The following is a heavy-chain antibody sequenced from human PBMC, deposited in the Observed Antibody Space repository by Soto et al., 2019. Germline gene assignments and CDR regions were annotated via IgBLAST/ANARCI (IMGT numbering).Heavy chain of an antibody. CDR2: IYYSGST. Sequence: SETLSLTCTVSGGSISSGGYYWSWIRQHPGKGLEWIGYIYYSGSTYYNPSLKSRVTISVDTSKNQFSLKLSSVTAADTAVYYCARTVLLWFGELLTPNYFDYWGQGTLVTVSS. CDR3: ARTVLLWFGELLTPNYFDY. V-gene: IGHV4-31*03. D-gene: IGHD3-10*01. J-gene: IGHJ4*02. CDR1: GGSISSGGYY.